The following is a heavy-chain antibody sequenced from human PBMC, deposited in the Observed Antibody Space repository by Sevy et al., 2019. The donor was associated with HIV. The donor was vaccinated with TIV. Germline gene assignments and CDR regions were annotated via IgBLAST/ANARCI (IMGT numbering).Heavy chain of an antibody. Sequence: ASVKVSCKASGGTFSSYGISWVRQAPGQGLEWMGGIIPILGTVNYAQKFQGRVTITADESTMTAYMELSSLRSEDTAVYYCARGGGYGWYYFDYWGQETLVTVSS. D-gene: IGHD6-19*01. CDR1: GGTFSSYG. CDR2: IIPILGTV. V-gene: IGHV1-69*13. CDR3: ARGGGYGWYYFDY. J-gene: IGHJ4*02.